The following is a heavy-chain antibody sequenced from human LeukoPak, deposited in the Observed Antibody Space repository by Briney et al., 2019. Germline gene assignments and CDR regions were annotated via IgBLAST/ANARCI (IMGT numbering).Heavy chain of an antibody. CDR2: MNPNSGNT. CDR1: GYTFTRCD. Sequence: GASVKVSCNASGYTFTRCDINWVRQATGQGHEWIEWMNPNSGNTGYAQKFQGRVTMTRNTSISTAYMELSSLRSEDTAVYYCARGHNVDIVATARPNPDYWGQGTLVTVSS. J-gene: IGHJ4*02. D-gene: IGHD5-12*01. CDR3: ARGHNVDIVATARPNPDY. V-gene: IGHV1-8*01.